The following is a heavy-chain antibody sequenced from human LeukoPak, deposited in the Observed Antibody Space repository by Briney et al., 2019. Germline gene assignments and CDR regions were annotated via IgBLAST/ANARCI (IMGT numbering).Heavy chain of an antibody. CDR1: GYSISSGYY. D-gene: IGHD5-12*01. CDR3: ARDLLSGYDSNAFDI. CDR2: IYTSGST. V-gene: IGHV4-38-2*02. J-gene: IGHJ3*02. Sequence: PSETLSLTCTVSGYSISSGYYWGWIRQPPGKGLEWIGSIYTSGSTNYNPSLKSRVTMSVDTSKNQFSLKLSSVTAADTAVYYCARDLLSGYDSNAFDIWGQGTMVTVSS.